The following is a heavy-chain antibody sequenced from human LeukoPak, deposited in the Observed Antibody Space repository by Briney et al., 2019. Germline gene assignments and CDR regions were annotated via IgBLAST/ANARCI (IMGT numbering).Heavy chain of an antibody. J-gene: IGHJ4*02. V-gene: IGHV4-34*01. D-gene: IGHD3-10*01. CDR3: GRSLGVRGVFDY. CDR2: INHSGST. Sequence: PSETLSLTCAVSGGSFSGYYWSWIRQPPGKGLEWIGEINHSGSTNYNPSLKSRVTISVDTSKNQFSLKLSSVTAADTAVYYCGRSLGVRGVFDYWGQGTLVTVSS. CDR1: GGSFSGYY.